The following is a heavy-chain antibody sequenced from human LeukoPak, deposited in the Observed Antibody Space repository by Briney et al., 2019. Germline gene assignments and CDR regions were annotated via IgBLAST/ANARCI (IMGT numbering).Heavy chain of an antibody. CDR1: GYTFTGYY. V-gene: IGHV1-2*02. CDR2: INPNSGGT. D-gene: IGHD6-13*01. J-gene: IGHJ5*02. Sequence: GASVKVSCKASGYTFTGYYMHWVRQAPGQGLEWMGWINPNSGGTNYAQKFQGRVTMTRDTSISTAYMELSGLRSDDTAVYYCARDQHSSSSVFDPWGQGTLVTVSS. CDR3: ARDQHSSSSVFDP.